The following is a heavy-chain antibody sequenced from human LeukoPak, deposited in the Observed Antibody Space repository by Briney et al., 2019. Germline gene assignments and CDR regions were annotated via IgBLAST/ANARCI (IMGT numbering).Heavy chain of an antibody. Sequence: SETLSLTCTVSGGSISNYYWSWIRQPPGKGLECIGYIYYTGSTNYNPALKSRVTISVDTSNNQFSLKLSSVTAADTAVYYCASLTTVTQGYFDYWGQGTLVTVSS. V-gene: IGHV4-59*08. CDR1: GGSISNYY. CDR2: IYYTGST. CDR3: ASLTTVTQGYFDY. D-gene: IGHD4-17*01. J-gene: IGHJ4*02.